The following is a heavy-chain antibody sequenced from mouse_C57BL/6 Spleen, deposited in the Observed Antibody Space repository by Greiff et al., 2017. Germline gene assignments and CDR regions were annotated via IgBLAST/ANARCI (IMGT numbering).Heavy chain of an antibody. Sequence: EVQLVESGGGLVKPGGSLKLSCAASGFTFSDYGMHWVRQAPEKGLEWVAYISSGSSTIYYADTVKGRFTISRDNAKNTLFLQMTSLRAEDTAMYYCARTWEGYYFDYWGQGTTLTVSS. CDR1: GFTFSDYG. V-gene: IGHV5-17*01. D-gene: IGHD4-1*01. CDR2: ISSGSSTI. J-gene: IGHJ2*01. CDR3: ARTWEGYYFDY.